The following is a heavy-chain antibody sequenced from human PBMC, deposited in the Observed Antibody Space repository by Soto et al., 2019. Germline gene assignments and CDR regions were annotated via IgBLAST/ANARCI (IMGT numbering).Heavy chain of an antibody. D-gene: IGHD2-2*01. CDR2: IKQDGSEK. CDR3: ASRYLEYCSSASCSAPYDY. J-gene: IGHJ4*02. Sequence: PGGSLRLSCAASGFTFTTYWVSWVRQAPGKGQEWVANIKQDGSEKYYVDSVKGRFTISRDNTKKSLYLQMNSLRAEDTAVYYCASRYLEYCSSASCSAPYDYWGQGTLVTVSS. CDR1: GFTFTTYW. V-gene: IGHV3-7*05.